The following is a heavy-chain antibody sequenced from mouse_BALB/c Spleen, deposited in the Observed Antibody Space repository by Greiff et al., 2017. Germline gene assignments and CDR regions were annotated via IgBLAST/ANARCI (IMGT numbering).Heavy chain of an antibody. D-gene: IGHD2-4*01. CDR3: ARNYDAPDY. Sequence: EVKLVESGGDLVKPGGSLKLSCAASGFTFSSYGMSWVRQTPDKRLEWVATISSGGSYTYYPDSVKGRFTISRDNAKNTLYLQMSSLKSEDTAMYYCARNYDAPDYWGQGTTLTVSS. J-gene: IGHJ2*01. V-gene: IGHV5-6*02. CDR2: ISSGGSYT. CDR1: GFTFSSYG.